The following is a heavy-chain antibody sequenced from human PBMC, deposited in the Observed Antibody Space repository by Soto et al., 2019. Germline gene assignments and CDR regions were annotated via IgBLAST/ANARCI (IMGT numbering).Heavy chain of an antibody. D-gene: IGHD2-15*01. V-gene: IGHV4-4*02. CDR3: ARGFRDCSGVSCYSGNWFDP. CDR2: IYHSGST. CDR1: SGSISSSNW. Sequence: QVQLQESGPGLVKPSGTLSLTCAVSSGSISSSNWWSWVRQPPGKGLEWIGEIYHSGSTNYNPSLKSRVTISVDKSKNQFSRKLSSVTAADTAVYYCARGFRDCSGVSCYSGNWFDPWGQGTLVTVSS. J-gene: IGHJ5*02.